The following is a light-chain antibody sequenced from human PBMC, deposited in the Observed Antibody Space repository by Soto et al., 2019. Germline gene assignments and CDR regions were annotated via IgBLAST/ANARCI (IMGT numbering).Light chain of an antibody. J-gene: IGLJ2*01. CDR3: SLFHCVNVL. CDR2: DTS. CDR1: TGAVTSGHY. Sequence: QAVVTQEPSLTVSPGGTVTLSCDSSTGAVTSGHYPYWFQQKPGQAPRTLIYDTSNKHSWTPARFSGSLLGDKAVLTLSGAQPYDEADYYCSLFHCVNVLFGSGTKLTVL. V-gene: IGLV7-46*01.